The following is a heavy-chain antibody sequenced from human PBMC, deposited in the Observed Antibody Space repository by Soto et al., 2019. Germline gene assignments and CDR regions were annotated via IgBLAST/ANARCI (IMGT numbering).Heavy chain of an antibody. Sequence: PGGSLRLSCAASGFTFSSYSMNWVRQAPGKGLEWVSSISSSSSYIYYADSVKGRFTISRDNAKNSLYLQMNSLRAEDTAVYYCARDTGFWSGYYIDYYYYGMDVWGQGTTVTVS. J-gene: IGHJ6*02. CDR2: ISSSSSYI. CDR3: ARDTGFWSGYYIDYYYYGMDV. D-gene: IGHD3-3*01. V-gene: IGHV3-21*01. CDR1: GFTFSSYS.